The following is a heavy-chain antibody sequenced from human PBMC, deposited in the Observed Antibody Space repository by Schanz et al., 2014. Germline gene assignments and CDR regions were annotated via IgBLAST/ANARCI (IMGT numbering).Heavy chain of an antibody. J-gene: IGHJ3*02. CDR1: GFTFSSYW. Sequence: EVQLVESGGGLVKPGDSLRLSCAASGFTFSSYWMSWVRQAPGKGLEWGANIKHDGSEKYYVASVKGRFTISRDNAKNSLYLEMTSLRGEDTAVYYCARENLNWEAFDIWGQGTVVTVSS. CDR2: IKHDGSEK. CDR3: ARENLNWEAFDI. V-gene: IGHV3-7*03. D-gene: IGHD7-27*01.